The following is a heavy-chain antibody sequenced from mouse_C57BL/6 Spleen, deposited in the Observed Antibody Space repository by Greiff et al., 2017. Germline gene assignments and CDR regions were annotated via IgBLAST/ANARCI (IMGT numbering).Heavy chain of an antibody. V-gene: IGHV1-54*01. CDR2: INPGSGGT. Sequence: VQLQQSGAELVRPGTSVKVSCKASGYAFTNYLIEWVKQRPGQGLEWIGVINPGSGGTNYNEKFKGKATLTADKSSSTAYMQLSSLTSEDSAVYFCAREFYDYDGGDYWGQGTTLTVSS. CDR3: AREFYDYDGGDY. J-gene: IGHJ2*01. CDR1: GYAFTNYL. D-gene: IGHD2-4*01.